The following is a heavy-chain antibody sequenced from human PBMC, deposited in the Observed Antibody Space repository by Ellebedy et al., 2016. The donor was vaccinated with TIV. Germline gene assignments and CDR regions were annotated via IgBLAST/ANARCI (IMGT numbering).Heavy chain of an antibody. D-gene: IGHD3-10*01. J-gene: IGHJ4*02. Sequence: GGSLRLSCAASGFTFSSYAMHWVRQAPGKGLEWVAVISYDGSNKYYADSVKGRFTISRDNSKNTLYLQMNSLRAEDTAVYYCALIRGLLFDYWGQGTLVTVSS. V-gene: IGHV3-30-3*01. CDR1: GFTFSSYA. CDR3: ALIRGLLFDY. CDR2: ISYDGSNK.